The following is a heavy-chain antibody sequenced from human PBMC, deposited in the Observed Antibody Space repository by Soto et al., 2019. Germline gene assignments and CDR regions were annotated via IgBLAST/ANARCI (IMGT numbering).Heavy chain of an antibody. V-gene: IGHV1-3*01. J-gene: IGHJ3*02. Sequence: RASVKVSCKTSECRFSSYTIHWVRQAPGQRLEWMGWIIADSGNTKYSQTFQDRLTITRDTSASTVYMDLSSLRSEDTAVYYCAFLGFCGRRAFYSLAIWRQ. CDR3: AFLGFCGRRAFYSLAI. CDR1: ECRFSSYT. CDR2: IIADSGNT. D-gene: IGHD2-15*01.